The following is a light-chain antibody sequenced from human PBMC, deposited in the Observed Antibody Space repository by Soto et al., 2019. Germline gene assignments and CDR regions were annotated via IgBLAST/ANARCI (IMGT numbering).Light chain of an antibody. J-gene: IGKJ1*01. Sequence: EIVLTQSPATLSSSGGERATLSCRASQSVSSYLDWYQQKPGQAPRLLIYDTSNMATGIPARFSASGSGTDFTLAISALEPEDFAAYDCQQRNNWRWTFGRGTKVEI. V-gene: IGKV3-11*01. CDR1: QSVSSY. CDR3: QQRNNWRWT. CDR2: DTS.